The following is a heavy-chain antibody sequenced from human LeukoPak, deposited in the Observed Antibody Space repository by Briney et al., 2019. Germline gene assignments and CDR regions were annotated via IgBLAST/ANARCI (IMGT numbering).Heavy chain of an antibody. V-gene: IGHV3-74*01. CDR3: ARDIWSNGLDV. J-gene: IGHJ6*02. Sequence: TGRSLRLSCAASVFTFSSYWMYWVRQAPGKGLVWVSRINSDGSSTSYADSVKGRFTISRDNAKNTLYLQMNSLRAEDTAVYFCARDIWSNGLDVWGQGTTVTVSS. CDR2: INSDGSST. D-gene: IGHD3-16*01. CDR1: VFTFSSYW.